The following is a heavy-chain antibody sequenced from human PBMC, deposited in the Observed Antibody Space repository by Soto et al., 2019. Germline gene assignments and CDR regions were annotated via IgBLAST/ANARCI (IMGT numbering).Heavy chain of an antibody. CDR2: ISYDGSNK. J-gene: IGHJ4*02. CDR1: GFTFSSYA. D-gene: IGHD2-2*01. V-gene: IGHV3-30-3*01. CDR3: ARAGYCSSTSCYSGFDY. Sequence: QVQLVESGGGVVQPGRSLRLSCAASGFTFSSYAMHWVRQAPGKGLECVAVISYDGSNKYYADSVKGRFTISRDNSKNTLYLQMNSLRAEDTAVYYCARAGYCSSTSCYSGFDYWGQGTLVTVSS.